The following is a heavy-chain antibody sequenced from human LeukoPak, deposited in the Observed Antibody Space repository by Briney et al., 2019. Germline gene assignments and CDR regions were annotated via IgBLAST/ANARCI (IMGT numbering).Heavy chain of an antibody. D-gene: IGHD7-27*01. Sequence: HGESLKISCKGSGYSFTTYWLAWVRQMPGKGLEFMGIIYPSDSDTRYSPSFQGQVTISADKSINTAYLQWSSLKASDTAMYYCARLPSGVYDAFDIWGQGTMVTVSS. CDR3: ARLPSGVYDAFDI. V-gene: IGHV5-51*01. CDR2: IYPSDSDT. CDR1: GYSFTTYW. J-gene: IGHJ3*02.